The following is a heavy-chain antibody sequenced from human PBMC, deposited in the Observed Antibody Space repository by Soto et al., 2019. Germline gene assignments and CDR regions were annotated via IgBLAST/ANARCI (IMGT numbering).Heavy chain of an antibody. CDR3: ARDSGWPILNFDN. J-gene: IGHJ4*02. Sequence: GGSLRLSCEVSGFTFSMYSMSWVRQSPGKGLEWVAKIPQDGVDGHYADSVKGRFTISKEMSKNTAFLQMNALRHEDTAVYFCARDSGWPILNFDNWGQGTPVTVSS. V-gene: IGHV3-7*01. CDR1: GFTFSMYS. CDR2: IPQDGVDG. D-gene: IGHD3-10*01.